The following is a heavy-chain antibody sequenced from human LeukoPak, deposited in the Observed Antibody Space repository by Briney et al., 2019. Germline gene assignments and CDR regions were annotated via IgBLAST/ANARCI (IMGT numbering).Heavy chain of an antibody. D-gene: IGHD3-10*01. Sequence: GASVKVSCKASGYTFTSYGISWERQAPGQGLEWMGWISAYNGNTNYAQKLQGRVTMTTDTSTSTAYMELRSLRSADTAVYYCARDLGTGNSGSLADYWDQGTLVTVSS. CDR3: ARDLGTGNSGSLADY. J-gene: IGHJ4*02. CDR1: GYTFTSYG. CDR2: ISAYNGNT. V-gene: IGHV1-18*01.